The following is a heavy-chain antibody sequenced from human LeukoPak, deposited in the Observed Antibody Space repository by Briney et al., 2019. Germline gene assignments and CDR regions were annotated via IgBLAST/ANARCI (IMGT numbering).Heavy chain of an antibody. J-gene: IGHJ3*02. CDR3: AKISQQWLVLDAFDI. CDR2: ISGSGGST. CDR1: GFTFSSYA. Sequence: PGGSLRLSCAASGFTFSSYAMSWVRQAPGKGLEWVSAISGSGGSTYYADSEKGRFTISRDNSKNTLYLQMNSLRAEDTAVYYCAKISQQWLVLDAFDIWGQGTMVTVSS. V-gene: IGHV3-23*01. D-gene: IGHD6-19*01.